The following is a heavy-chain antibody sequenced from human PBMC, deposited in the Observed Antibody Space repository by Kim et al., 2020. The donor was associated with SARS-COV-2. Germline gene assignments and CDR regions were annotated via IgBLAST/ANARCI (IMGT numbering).Heavy chain of an antibody. V-gene: IGHV4-34*01. D-gene: IGHD3-10*01. J-gene: IGHJ6*02. CDR3: ARGLGLQRYGSGKGLPLLDV. CDR1: GGSFSGYY. Sequence: SETLSLTCAVYGGSFSGYYWSWIRQPPGKGLEWIGEINHSGSTNYNPSLKSRVTISVDTSKNQFSLKLSSVTAADTAVYYCARGLGLQRYGSGKGLPLLDVWGQGTTVTVSS. CDR2: INHSGST.